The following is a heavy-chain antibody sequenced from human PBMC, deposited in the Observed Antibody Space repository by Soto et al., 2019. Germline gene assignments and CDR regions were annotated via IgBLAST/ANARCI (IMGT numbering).Heavy chain of an antibody. V-gene: IGHV4-59*01. Sequence: QVQLQESGPGLVKPSETLSLTCTSSGGSISSYYWSWIRQPPGKGLEWIGYIYYSGSTNYNPSLKSRVTISVDPSKNQFSLKLSSVTAADTAVYYCARARPDGSGNFDYWGQGTLVTVSS. CDR2: IYYSGST. J-gene: IGHJ4*02. CDR1: GGSISSYY. D-gene: IGHD3-10*01. CDR3: ARARPDGSGNFDY.